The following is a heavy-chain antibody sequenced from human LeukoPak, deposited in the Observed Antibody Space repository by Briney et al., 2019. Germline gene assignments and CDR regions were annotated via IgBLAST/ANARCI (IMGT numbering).Heavy chain of an antibody. CDR1: GFTFTNYW. J-gene: IGHJ4*02. V-gene: IGHV3-7*03. CDR2: IKQDGSEK. D-gene: IGHD1-7*01. Sequence: GGSLRLSCAVSGFTFTNYWMSWVRQAPGKGLEWVANIKQDGSEKYYVDSVKGRFTISRDNAKNSLYLQMNSLRVEDTALYHCARKGLGGELGGFDSWGQGTLVTVSS. CDR3: ARKGLGGELGGFDS.